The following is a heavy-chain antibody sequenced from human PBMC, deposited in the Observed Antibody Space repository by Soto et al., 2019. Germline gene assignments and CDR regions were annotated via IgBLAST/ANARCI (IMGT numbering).Heavy chain of an antibody. CDR3: AGIAVAGPGWFDP. V-gene: IGHV1-8*01. Sequence: GASVKVSFKASGYTFTSYDINWLRQATGQGLEWMGWMNPNSGNTGYAQKFQGRVTMTRNTSISTAYMELSSLRSEDTAVYYCAGIAVAGPGWFDPWGQGTLVTVSS. D-gene: IGHD6-19*01. CDR2: MNPNSGNT. CDR1: GYTFTSYD. J-gene: IGHJ5*02.